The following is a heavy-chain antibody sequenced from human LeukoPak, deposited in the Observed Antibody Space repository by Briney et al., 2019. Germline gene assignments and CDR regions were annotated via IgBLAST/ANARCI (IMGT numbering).Heavy chain of an antibody. CDR1: GASISSYY. J-gene: IGHJ4*02. V-gene: IGHV4-59*01. Sequence: PSETLSLTCAVSGASISSYYWSWIRQPPGKGLEWIGYIYYSGNTNYNPSLKSRVTISTDTSNNQFSLKLSSVTAADTAVYYCARSGDSSGYYYLFDYWGQGTLVTVSS. CDR2: IYYSGNT. D-gene: IGHD3-22*01. CDR3: ARSGDSSGYYYLFDY.